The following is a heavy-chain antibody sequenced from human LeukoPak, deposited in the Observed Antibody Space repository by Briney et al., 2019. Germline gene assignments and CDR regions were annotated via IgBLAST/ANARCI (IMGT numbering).Heavy chain of an antibody. CDR1: GYTFTSYG. D-gene: IGHD6-19*01. V-gene: IGHV1-18*01. Sequence: ASXKVSCKASGYTFTSYGISWVRQAPGQGLEWMGWISAYNGNTNYAQKLQGRVTITTDTSTSTAYMEMRSLRSDDTAVYYCARDLRIAVAGPFDYWGQGTLVTVSS. CDR2: ISAYNGNT. CDR3: ARDLRIAVAGPFDY. J-gene: IGHJ4*02.